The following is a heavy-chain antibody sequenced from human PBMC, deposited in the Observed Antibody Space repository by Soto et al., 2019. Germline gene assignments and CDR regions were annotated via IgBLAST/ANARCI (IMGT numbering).Heavy chain of an antibody. CDR1: GGSVSGNVY. CDR3: ARDLGQGNTPARNYFDY. D-gene: IGHD2-15*01. J-gene: IGHJ4*02. V-gene: IGHV4-61*01. CDR2: SYYRAGA. Sequence: QVQLQESGPGLVKPSATLSLTCTVSGGSVSGNVYWSWIRQPPGKGLEWIGCSYYRAGAKYNPSLKRRVTISVDTSKNQCSLTLNSVTATDTAVYFCARDLGQGNTPARNYFDYWGQGTLVTVSS.